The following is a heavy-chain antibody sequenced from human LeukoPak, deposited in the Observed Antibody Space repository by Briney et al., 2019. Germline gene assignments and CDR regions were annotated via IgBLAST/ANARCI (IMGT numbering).Heavy chain of an antibody. CDR3: ARVLQNFYHLDV. CDR1: GVSINSHY. D-gene: IGHD3-3*01. J-gene: IGHJ6*03. Sequence: SETLSLTCAVSGVSINSHYWSWIRQPPGKGLEWIGFIYDSGSANYKSSLESRVTMTLDTSKNQFSLKLNSVTAADTAVYYCARVLQNFYHLDVWGKGTTVTVSS. V-gene: IGHV4-59*11. CDR2: IYDSGSA.